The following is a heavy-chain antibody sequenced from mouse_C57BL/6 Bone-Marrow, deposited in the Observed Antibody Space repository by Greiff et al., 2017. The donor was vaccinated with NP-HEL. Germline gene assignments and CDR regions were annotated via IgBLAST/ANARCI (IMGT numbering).Heavy chain of an antibody. J-gene: IGHJ4*01. D-gene: IGHD2-1*01. CDR3: ARHQGNYRGGNYAMDY. CDR2: ISNGGGST. CDR1: GFTFSDYY. V-gene: IGHV5-12*01. Sequence: EVQLVESGGGLVQPGGSLKLSCAASGFTFSDYYMYWVRQTPEKRLEWVAYISNGGGSTYYPDTVKGRFTISRDNAKNTLYLQMSRLKSEDTAMYYCARHQGNYRGGNYAMDYWGQGTSVTVSS.